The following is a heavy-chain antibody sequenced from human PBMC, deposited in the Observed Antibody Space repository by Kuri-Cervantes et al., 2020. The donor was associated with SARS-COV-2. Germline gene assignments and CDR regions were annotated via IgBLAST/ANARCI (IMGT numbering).Heavy chain of an antibody. CDR3: AGDHYYYYYMDV. Sequence: GRSLRLSCAASGFTFSSYSMNWVRQAPGKGLEWVSYISSSSSTIYYADSVKGRFTISRDNAKNSLYLQMNSLRAEDTAVYYCAGDHYYYYYMDVWGKGTTVTVSS. CDR1: GFTFSSYS. CDR2: ISSSSSTI. V-gene: IGHV3-48*01. J-gene: IGHJ6*03. D-gene: IGHD3-10*01.